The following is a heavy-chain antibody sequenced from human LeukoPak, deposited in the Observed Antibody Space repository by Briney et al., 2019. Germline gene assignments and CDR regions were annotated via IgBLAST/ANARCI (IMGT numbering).Heavy chain of an antibody. D-gene: IGHD3-9*01. J-gene: IGHJ5*02. CDR1: GGSISSRTYY. CDR2: IDTSGRT. CDR3: ARGLRYFGWLYES. Sequence: PSQTLSLTCTVSGGSISSRTYYWSWIRQPAGKGLEWIGRIDTSGRTKFNPSLKSRVTISVDTSKNQFSLRLSSVAAADTAVYYCARGLRYFGWLYESWGQGSLVTVSS. V-gene: IGHV4-61*02.